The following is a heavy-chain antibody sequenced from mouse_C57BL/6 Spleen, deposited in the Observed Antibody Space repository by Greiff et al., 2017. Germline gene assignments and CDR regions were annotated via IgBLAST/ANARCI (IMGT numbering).Heavy chain of an antibody. CDR3: ARDRITGPLYYAMDY. J-gene: IGHJ4*01. V-gene: IGHV3-6*01. CDR1: GYSITSGYY. D-gene: IGHD4-1*01. Sequence: ESGPGLVKPSQSLSLTCSVTGYSITSGYYWNWIRQFPGNKLEWMGYISYDGSNNYNPSLKNRISITRDTSKNQFFLKLNSVTTEDTATYYCARDRITGPLYYAMDYWGQGTSVTVSS. CDR2: ISYDGSN.